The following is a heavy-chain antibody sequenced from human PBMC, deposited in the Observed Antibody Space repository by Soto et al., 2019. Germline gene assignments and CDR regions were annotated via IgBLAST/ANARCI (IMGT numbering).Heavy chain of an antibody. V-gene: IGHV2-5*02. CDR1: GFSLSTSGVS. D-gene: IGHD3-22*01. CDR2: IYWDDDK. J-gene: IGHJ4*02. Sequence: QITLKESGPTLVKPTQTLTLTCTFSGFSLSTSGVSVGWIRQPPGKALEWLALIYWDDDKRYSPSLKRRLTITKDTSKNQVVLTMTNMDPVDTATYYCAHKGKNYYDGSGYEYYFDYWGQGTLVTVSS. CDR3: AHKGKNYYDGSGYEYYFDY.